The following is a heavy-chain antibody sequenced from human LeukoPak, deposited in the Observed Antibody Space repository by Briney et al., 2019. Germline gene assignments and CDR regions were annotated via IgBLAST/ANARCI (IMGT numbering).Heavy chain of an antibody. J-gene: IGHJ5*02. CDR2: ISAYNGNT. V-gene: IGHV1-18*01. CDR1: GYTFTIYG. CDR3: ARGRLSTGTMFDP. D-gene: IGHD1-7*01. Sequence: ASGTLCFTSSGYTFTIYGISLLRHAPGQGLELMGWISAYNGNTNYEQKLQGRVTITTDTSTSTAYMDLRSLRSDDTAVYYCARGRLSTGTMFDPWGQGTLVTVSS.